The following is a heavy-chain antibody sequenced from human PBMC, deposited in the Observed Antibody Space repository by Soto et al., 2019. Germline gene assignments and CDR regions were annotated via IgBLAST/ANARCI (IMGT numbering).Heavy chain of an antibody. D-gene: IGHD2-2*01. CDR2: IMPVCGSV. Sequence: QVQLVQSGAEVKKPGSSVKVSCKASGGTFGNYAVSWVRQAPGQGLEWMGKIMPVCGSVNYAQKFQGRVTITVDKFTNTAYMELSSLRSGDTAVYDCASVSVPGIYGEDVWGQVTPVSVSS. CDR3: ASVSVPGIYGEDV. V-gene: IGHV1-69*06. CDR1: GGTFGNYA. J-gene: IGHJ6*02.